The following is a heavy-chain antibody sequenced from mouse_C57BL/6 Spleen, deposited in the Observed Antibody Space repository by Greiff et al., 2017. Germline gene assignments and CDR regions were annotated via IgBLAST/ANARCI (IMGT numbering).Heavy chain of an antibody. J-gene: IGHJ2*01. CDR3: ARWGSNLDY. CDR1: GYTFTSYW. D-gene: IGHD1-1*01. Sequence: QVHVKQPGAELVKPGASVKLSCKASGYTFTSYWMHWVKQRPGQGLEWIGMIHPNSGSTNYNEKFKSKATLTVDKSSSTAYMQLSSLTSEDSAVYYCARWGSNLDYWGQGTTLTVSS. V-gene: IGHV1-64*01. CDR2: IHPNSGST.